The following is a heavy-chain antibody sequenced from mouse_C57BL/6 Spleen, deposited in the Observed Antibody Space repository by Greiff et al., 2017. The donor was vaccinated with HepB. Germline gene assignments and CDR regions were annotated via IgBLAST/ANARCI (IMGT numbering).Heavy chain of an antibody. V-gene: IGHV1-64*01. CDR2: IHPNSGST. Sequence: VQLQQPGAELVKPGASVKLSCKASGFTFTGYWMHWVKQRPGQGLEWIGMIHPNSGSTNYNEKFKSKATLTVDKSSNTAYMQLSSLTSEDSAVYYCASQYGYYWFAYWGQGTLVTVSA. CDR1: GFTFTGYW. J-gene: IGHJ3*01. CDR3: ASQYGYYWFAY. D-gene: IGHD2-10*02.